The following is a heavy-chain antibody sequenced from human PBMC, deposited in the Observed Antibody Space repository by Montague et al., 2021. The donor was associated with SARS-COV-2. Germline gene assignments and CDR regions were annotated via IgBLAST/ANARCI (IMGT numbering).Heavy chain of an antibody. CDR3: AGVRWGCSATSCHPDP. J-gene: IGHJ5*02. CDR2: TDYSGRT. CDR1: GDSISSNNW. D-gene: IGHD5-24*01. Sequence: SETLSLTCVVSGDSISSNNWWTWARQSPVKGLVWIGETDYSGRTNYNPSLKSRVTMSVDQSKSEFSLRLTSVTAADTAVYYCAGVRWGCSATSCHPDPWGRGTLVTVSA. V-gene: IGHV4-4*02.